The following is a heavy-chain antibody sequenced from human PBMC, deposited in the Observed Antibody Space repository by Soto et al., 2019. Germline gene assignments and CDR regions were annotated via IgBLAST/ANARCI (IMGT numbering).Heavy chain of an antibody. J-gene: IGHJ4*02. CDR1: FYTFTSYG. CDR2: ISAYNGNT. CDR3: ARGAVPAIFDY. V-gene: IGHV1-18*01. D-gene: IGHD2-2*01. Sequence: ASVKVSFKASFYTFTSYGISWLRQAPGQGLDWIGWISAYNGNTNYAQKLQGRVTMTTDTSTSTAYMELRSLRSDDTAVYYCARGAVPAIFDYWGQGTLVTVSS.